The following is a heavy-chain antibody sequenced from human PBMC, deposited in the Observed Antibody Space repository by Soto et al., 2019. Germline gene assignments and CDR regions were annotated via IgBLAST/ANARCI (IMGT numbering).Heavy chain of an antibody. CDR3: ARVSLWFGELF. D-gene: IGHD3-10*01. Sequence: QVQLQESGPGLVKPSQTLSLTCTVSGGSTSSGDCNWSWIRQPPGKGLEWIGYIYYSGSTYYNPSLKSRVTISVDSSKNQFSLNLTSVTAADTAVYYCARVSLWFGELFWGQGTLVTVSS. J-gene: IGHJ4*02. CDR1: GGSTSSGDCN. V-gene: IGHV4-30-4*01. CDR2: IYYSGST.